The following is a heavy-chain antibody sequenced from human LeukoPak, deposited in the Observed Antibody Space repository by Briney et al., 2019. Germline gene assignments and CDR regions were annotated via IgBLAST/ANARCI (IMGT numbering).Heavy chain of an antibody. CDR2: ISWNGSFI. Sequence: ESGGSLRLSCAASGFTLDDYAMHWVRQAPGKGLEWVSGISWNGSFISYADSVTGRFTISRDNAKNSLYLQMSSLRAEDTALYYCAKDHGLGYCSSTSCYTKPIEMHTYYYYGMDVWGQGTTVTVSS. CDR3: AKDHGLGYCSSTSCYTKPIEMHTYYYYGMDV. CDR1: GFTLDDYA. V-gene: IGHV3-9*01. D-gene: IGHD2-2*02. J-gene: IGHJ6*02.